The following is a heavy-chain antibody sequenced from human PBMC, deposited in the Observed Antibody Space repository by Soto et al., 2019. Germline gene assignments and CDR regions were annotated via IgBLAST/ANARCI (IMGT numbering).Heavy chain of an antibody. V-gene: IGHV4-34*01. CDR1: GGSFSGYY. D-gene: IGHD2-15*01. J-gene: IGHJ4*02. Sequence: QVQLQQWGAGLLKPSETLSLTCAVYGGSFSGYYWSWIRQPPGKGLEWIGEINHSGSTNYNPSLKSRVTISVDTSNNQFSLKLSSVTAADTAVYYCARGRAPPAPRIVVVVAATPEFDYWGQGTLVTVSS. CDR3: ARGRAPPAPRIVVVVAATPEFDY. CDR2: INHSGST.